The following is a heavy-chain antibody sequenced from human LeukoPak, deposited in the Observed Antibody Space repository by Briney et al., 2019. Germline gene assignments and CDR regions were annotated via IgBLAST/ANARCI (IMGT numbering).Heavy chain of an antibody. Sequence: ASVKVSCKASGYTFTSYYMHWVRQAPGQGLEWMGIINPSGGRTSYAQKFQGRVTMTRDTSTSTVYMELSSLRSEDTAVYYCARGPGYCRSNSCYFFDYWGQGTLVTVSS. J-gene: IGHJ4*02. CDR3: ARGPGYCRSNSCYFFDY. CDR1: GYTFTSYY. D-gene: IGHD2-2*03. CDR2: INPSGGRT. V-gene: IGHV1-46*01.